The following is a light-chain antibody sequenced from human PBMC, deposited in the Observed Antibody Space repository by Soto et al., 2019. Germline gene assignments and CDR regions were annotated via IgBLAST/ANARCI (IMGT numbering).Light chain of an antibody. J-gene: IGLJ2*01. Sequence: QSVLTQPPSASGTPGQRVTISCSGSSSNIGSNTVIWYQQLPGTAPNLLIYSYNQRPSGVPDRFSGSKSGTSASLAISGLQSEDEADYYCAAWDDSLNGVVFGGGTKVTVL. V-gene: IGLV1-44*01. CDR3: AAWDDSLNGVV. CDR1: SSNIGSNT. CDR2: SYN.